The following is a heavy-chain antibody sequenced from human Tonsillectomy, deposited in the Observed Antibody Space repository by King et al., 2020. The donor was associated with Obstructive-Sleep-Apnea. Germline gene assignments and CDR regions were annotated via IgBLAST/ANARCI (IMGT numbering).Heavy chain of an antibody. CDR2: IYYRGST. CDR1: GGSISSGGYY. V-gene: IGHV4-31*03. Sequence: VQLQESGPGLVKPSQTLSLTCTVSGGSISSGGYYWSWIRQPPGKGLEWIGYIYYRGSTYYNPSLQSRVTISVDTSKNQFSLKLSSVTAADTAVYYCARDGGYSGYDFRSDAFDIWGQGTMVTVSS. D-gene: IGHD5-12*01. CDR3: ARDGGYSGYDFRSDAFDI. J-gene: IGHJ3*02.